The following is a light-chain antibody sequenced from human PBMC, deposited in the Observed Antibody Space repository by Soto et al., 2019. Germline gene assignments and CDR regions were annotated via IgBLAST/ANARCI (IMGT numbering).Light chain of an antibody. CDR1: QVMSSW. V-gene: IGKV1D-12*01. CDR3: QQADSLPIT. Sequence: DIQMTQSPSSVSASVADRVSITCRASQVMSSWLAWYQQKPGKAPKLLIFAASTLQSGVPSRFSGSGSRTEFTLTISSLQPEDVATYYCQQADSLPITFGQGTRLEI. CDR2: AAS. J-gene: IGKJ5*01.